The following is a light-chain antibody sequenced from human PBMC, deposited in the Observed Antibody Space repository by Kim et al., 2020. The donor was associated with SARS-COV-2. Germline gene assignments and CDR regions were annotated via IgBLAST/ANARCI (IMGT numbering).Light chain of an antibody. CDR2: TAS. J-gene: IGKJ4*01. V-gene: IGKV1-39*01. CDR3: QQRSNWPLT. Sequence: ASVGDSVTFTCRASQSISIYLNWYQQIPGKAPKLLIYTASSLQSGVSSRFSGSGSGTDFTLTISSLEPEDFAVYYCQQRSNWPLTFGGGTKVDIK. CDR1: QSISIY.